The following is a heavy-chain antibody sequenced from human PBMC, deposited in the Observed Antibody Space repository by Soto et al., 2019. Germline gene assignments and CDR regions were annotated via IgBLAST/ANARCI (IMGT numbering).Heavy chain of an antibody. CDR3: ARETWIQPSWQYYYGMYV. J-gene: IGHJ6*02. D-gene: IGHD5-18*01. V-gene: IGHV3-30-3*01. Sequence: GGSLRLSCAASGFTFSSYAMHWVRQAPGKGLEWVAVISYDGSNKYYADSVKGRFTISRDNSKNTLYLQMNSLRAEDTAVYYCARETWIQPSWQYYYGMYVWGQGTTVTVYS. CDR2: ISYDGSNK. CDR1: GFTFSSYA.